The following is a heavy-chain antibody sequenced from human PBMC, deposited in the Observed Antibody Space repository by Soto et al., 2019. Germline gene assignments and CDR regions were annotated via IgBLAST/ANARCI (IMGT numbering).Heavy chain of an antibody. V-gene: IGHV3-21*01. J-gene: IGHJ2*01. D-gene: IGHD6-13*01. Sequence: GKVLEWVASISSSAVYIDYADSVKGRFTISRDNANNSLYLQMNSLRAEDTATYYFVFQAVDGIRDGSMVSAFLRNRSSDL. CDR2: ISSSAVYI. CDR3: VFQAVDGIRDGSMVSAFLRNRSSDL.